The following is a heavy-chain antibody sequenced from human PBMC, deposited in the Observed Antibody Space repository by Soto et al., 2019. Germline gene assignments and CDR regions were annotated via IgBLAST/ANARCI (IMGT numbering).Heavy chain of an antibody. Sequence: LRLSCAASGFTFSSYGMHWVRQAPGKGLEWVAVIWYDGSNKYYADSVKGRFTISRDNSKNTLYLQMNSLRAEDTAVYYCARDVYNYYYMYVWGKGTTVTVSS. CDR3: ARDVYNYYYMYV. V-gene: IGHV3-33*01. CDR2: IWYDGSNK. CDR1: GFTFSSYG. J-gene: IGHJ6*03.